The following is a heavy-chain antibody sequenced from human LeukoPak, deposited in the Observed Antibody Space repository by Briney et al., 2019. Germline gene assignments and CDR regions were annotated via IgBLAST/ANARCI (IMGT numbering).Heavy chain of an antibody. V-gene: IGHV5-51*01. CDR1: GYSFTMYW. D-gene: IGHD2-15*01. J-gene: IGHJ3*02. CDR3: ARQREWGGGFDAFDI. Sequence: GESLKISCKGSGYSFTMYWIGWVRQMPGKGLEWMGVIYPGDSDTRYSPSFQGQVTISADRSISTAYLQWSSLKASDTAMYYCARQREWGGGFDAFDIWGQGTMVTVSS. CDR2: IYPGDSDT.